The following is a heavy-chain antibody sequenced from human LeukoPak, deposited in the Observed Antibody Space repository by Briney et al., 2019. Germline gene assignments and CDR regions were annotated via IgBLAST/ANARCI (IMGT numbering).Heavy chain of an antibody. Sequence: GGSLRLSCAASGFTFSSYLMHWVRQAPGKGLVWVPLINSDGSTTTYADSVKGRFTISRDNARNTLYLQMNSLRAEDTAVYYCARDRSHAFDVWGQGTMVTVSS. V-gene: IGHV3-74*01. CDR2: INSDGSTT. CDR1: GFTFSSYL. CDR3: ARDRSHAFDV. J-gene: IGHJ3*01.